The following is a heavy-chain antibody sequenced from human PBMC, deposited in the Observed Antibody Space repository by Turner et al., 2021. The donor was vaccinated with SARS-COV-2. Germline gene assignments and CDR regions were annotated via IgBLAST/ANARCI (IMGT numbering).Heavy chain of an antibody. D-gene: IGHD3-22*01. J-gene: IGHJ2*01. V-gene: IGHV4-39*01. CDR2: TYYSGST. Sequence: QLQLQESGPGLVKPSETLSLTFTVSGGSISSSSYYWGWIRQPPGKGLEWIGSTYYSGSTYYNPSLKSRVTISVDTSKNQFSLKLSSVTAADTAVYYCARRGRLLGDWYFDLWGRGTLVTVSS. CDR3: ARRGRLLGDWYFDL. CDR1: GGSISSSSYY.